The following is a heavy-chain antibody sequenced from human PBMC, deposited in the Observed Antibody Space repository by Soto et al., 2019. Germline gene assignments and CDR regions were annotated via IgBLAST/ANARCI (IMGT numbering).Heavy chain of an antibody. CDR3: ARDIDYYDSSGPFDY. CDR2: ISYDGSSK. Sequence: PGGSLRLSCAASGFTFSSYAMHWVRQAPGKGLEWVAVISYDGSSKYYADSVKGRFTISRDNSKNTLYLQMNSLRAEDTAVYYCARDIDYYDSSGPFDYWGQGTLVTVSS. D-gene: IGHD3-22*01. V-gene: IGHV3-30-3*01. J-gene: IGHJ4*02. CDR1: GFTFSSYA.